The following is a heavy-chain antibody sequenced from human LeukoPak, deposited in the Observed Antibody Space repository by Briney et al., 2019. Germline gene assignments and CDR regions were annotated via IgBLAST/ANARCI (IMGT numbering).Heavy chain of an antibody. CDR1: GFTFSSYW. CDR3: ARDWDAYNSDC. Sequence: PGRSLRLSCAASGFTFSSYWMHWVRQAPGKGLMWVSSINGDGRRTNYADSVKGRFTISRDNAKNTLYLQMNSLRAEDTAVYYCARDWDAYNSDCWGQGTLVTVSS. CDR2: INGDGRRT. D-gene: IGHD5-24*01. V-gene: IGHV3-74*01. J-gene: IGHJ4*02.